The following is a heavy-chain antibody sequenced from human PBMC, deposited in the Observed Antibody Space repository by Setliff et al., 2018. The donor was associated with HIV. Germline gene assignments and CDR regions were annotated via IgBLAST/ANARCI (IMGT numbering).Heavy chain of an antibody. J-gene: IGHJ5*02. V-gene: IGHV1-69*10. Sequence: GASVKVSCKASGGTFSRYAIAWVRQAPGQGLEWMGGIIPIVVIPNYAQKFQGRVSITADKSAITAYMELSSLRSEDTAVYYCARDIAGPAISSGRIKNSFDPWGQGTLVTVSS. D-gene: IGHD3-22*01. CDR1: GGTFSRYA. CDR3: ARDIAGPAISSGRIKNSFDP. CDR2: IIPIVVIP.